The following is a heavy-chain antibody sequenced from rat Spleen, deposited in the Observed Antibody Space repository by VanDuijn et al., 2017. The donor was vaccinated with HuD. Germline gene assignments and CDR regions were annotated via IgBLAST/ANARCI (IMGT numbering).Heavy chain of an antibody. CDR1: GITFSDYG. Sequence: EVQLVESGGGLVQPGRSLKLSCLASGITFSDYGMNWVRQAPGKGLEWVAYISSHSGAIYYADTVKDRFTISRDNAKSTLYLQLSSLKSEATAFYYCPTSYYGYKRFSYWGQGTLVTVSS. D-gene: IGHD1-9*01. J-gene: IGHJ3*01. CDR3: PTSYYGYKRFSY. CDR2: ISSHSGA. V-gene: IGHV5-34*01.